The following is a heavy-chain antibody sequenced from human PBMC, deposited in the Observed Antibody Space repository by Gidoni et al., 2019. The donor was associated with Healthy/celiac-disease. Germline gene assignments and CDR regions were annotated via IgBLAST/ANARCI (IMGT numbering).Heavy chain of an antibody. J-gene: IGHJ6*02. CDR2: ISYYKSNK. D-gene: IGHD6-19*01. V-gene: IGHV1-18*01. CDR1: GYPFTSYG. CDR3: ARIAVPDDYYYGMDV. Sequence: QVQLVQSGAEVTKPGASVKVSCTASGYPFTSYGISWVRQAPGQGLEWMGWISYYKSNKNYAQKLQGRVTMTTDTSTNTAYMELRSLRSDDTAVYYCARIAVPDDYYYGMDVWGQGTTVTVSS.